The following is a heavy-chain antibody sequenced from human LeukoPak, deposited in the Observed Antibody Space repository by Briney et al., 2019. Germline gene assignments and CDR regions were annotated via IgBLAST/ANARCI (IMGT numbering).Heavy chain of an antibody. Sequence: GGSLRLSCVVSGFTVSSNYMSWVRQAPGKGLEWVSDISSAGSTYYAASVKGRFVICRDNSKNSLYLQMNSLRAEDTALYYCAKAPSFIAAAGTEYYYMDVWGKGTTVSVSS. J-gene: IGHJ6*03. D-gene: IGHD6-13*01. V-gene: IGHV3-53*05. CDR2: ISSAGST. CDR3: AKAPSFIAAAGTEYYYMDV. CDR1: GFTVSSNY.